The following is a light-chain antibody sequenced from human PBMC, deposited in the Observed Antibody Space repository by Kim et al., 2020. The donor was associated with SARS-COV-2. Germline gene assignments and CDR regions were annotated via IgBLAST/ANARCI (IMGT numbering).Light chain of an antibody. V-gene: IGKV3-15*01. CDR1: QSFGSK. CDR3: DQYNNGYT. Sequence: EIVMTQSPSTLSVSPGERATLSCRASQSFGSKLAWYQQKPGQAPRLLIYGVSTRATGIPARFSGSGSGTEFTLTISSLQSEDFAVYYCDQYNNGYTFGQGTKLEI. J-gene: IGKJ2*01. CDR2: GVS.